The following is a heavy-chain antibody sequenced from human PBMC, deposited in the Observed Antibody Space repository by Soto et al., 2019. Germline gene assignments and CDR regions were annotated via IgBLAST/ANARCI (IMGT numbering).Heavy chain of an antibody. D-gene: IGHD3-22*01. V-gene: IGHV1-69*13. Sequence: SLKVSCKASGGTFSSSAISWVRQAPGQGLEWMGGIIPIFGTANYAQKFQGRVTITADESTSTAYMELSSLRSEDTAVYYCARDGPHYYYDSSVHGLGYWGQVTLFTV. CDR2: IIPIFGTA. CDR1: GGTFSSSA. CDR3: ARDGPHYYYDSSVHGLGY. J-gene: IGHJ4*02.